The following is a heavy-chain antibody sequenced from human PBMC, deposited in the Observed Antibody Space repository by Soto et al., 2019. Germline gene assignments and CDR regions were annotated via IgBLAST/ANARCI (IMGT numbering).Heavy chain of an antibody. J-gene: IGHJ3*02. V-gene: IGHV1-18*01. D-gene: IGHD3-22*01. Sequence: ASVKVSCKASGYTFTSYGISWVRQAPGQGREWMGWISAYNGNTNYAQKLQGRVTMTTDTSTSTAYMELRSLRSDDTAVYYCARFYDSSGYGDAFDIWGQGTMVTVSS. CDR2: ISAYNGNT. CDR1: GYTFTSYG. CDR3: ARFYDSSGYGDAFDI.